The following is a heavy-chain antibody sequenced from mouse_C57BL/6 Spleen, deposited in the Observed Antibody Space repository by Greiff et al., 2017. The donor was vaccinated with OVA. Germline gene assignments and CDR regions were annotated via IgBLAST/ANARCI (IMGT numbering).Heavy chain of an antibody. CDR1: GFTFSDYG. Sequence: EVMLVESGGGLVKPGGSLKLSCAASGFTFSDYGMHWVRQAPEKGLEWVAYISSGSSTIYYADTVKGRFTISRDNAKNTLFLQMTSLRSEDTAMYYCARESGERDYFDDWGQGTTLTVSS. D-gene: IGHD3-1*01. V-gene: IGHV5-17*01. CDR3: ARESGERDYFDD. J-gene: IGHJ2*01. CDR2: ISSGSSTI.